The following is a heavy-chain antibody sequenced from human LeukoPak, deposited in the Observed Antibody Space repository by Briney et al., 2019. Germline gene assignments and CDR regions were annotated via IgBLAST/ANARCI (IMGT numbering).Heavy chain of an antibody. V-gene: IGHV3-73*01. CDR1: GFTFSGSA. J-gene: IGHJ6*02. Sequence: PGGSLRLSCAASGFTFSGSAMHWVRQASGNGLEWVGRIRSKANSYATAYAASVKGRFTISRDDSKNTAYLQMNSLKTEDTAVYYCTGKQDIVVDYYYYYYGMDVWGQGTTVTVSS. CDR3: TGKQDIVVDYYYYYYGMDV. CDR2: IRSKANSYAT. D-gene: IGHD2-2*01.